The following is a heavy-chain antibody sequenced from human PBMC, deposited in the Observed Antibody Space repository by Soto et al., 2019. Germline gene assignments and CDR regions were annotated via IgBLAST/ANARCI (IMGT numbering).Heavy chain of an antibody. J-gene: IGHJ1*01. CDR3: TRGPRASSGGTGAY. CDR2: IDYDGTTT. V-gene: IGHV3-74*01. D-gene: IGHD2-2*01. Sequence: EVQLVESGGGLVQPGGSLRLSCAASGFSFDSYWMHWVLQAPGQGPMWVSRIDYDGTTTNYADSVKGRFTISRDNAKSTLYLQMNSLRPEDTAVYYCTRGPRASSGGTGAYWGKGTLVTVSS. CDR1: GFSFDSYW.